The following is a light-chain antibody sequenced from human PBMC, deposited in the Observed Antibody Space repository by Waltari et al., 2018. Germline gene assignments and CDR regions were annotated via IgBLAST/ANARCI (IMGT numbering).Light chain of an antibody. CDR2: AAS. J-gene: IGKJ2*01. CDR1: QNINSF. Sequence: DIQMTQSPSSLSASVGDRVTVTCRASQNINSFLNWYQQIPGKPPKLLIFAASRLQRGVPSRFSGSGSGTDFTLTISSLQPEDFATYYCQQSDDTPYTFGQGTKLQIE. V-gene: IGKV1-39*01. CDR3: QQSDDTPYT.